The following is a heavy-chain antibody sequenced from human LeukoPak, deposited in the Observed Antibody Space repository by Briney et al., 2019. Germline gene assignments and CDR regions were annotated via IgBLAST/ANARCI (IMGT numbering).Heavy chain of an antibody. V-gene: IGHV4-59*01. CDR2: IYYSGIT. CDR1: GGSIRSYY. J-gene: IGHJ5*02. D-gene: IGHD4-17*01. CDR3: ARGGTTVTPGLLWFDP. Sequence: PSETLSLTCTISGGSIRSYYWSWIRQPPGKGLEWIGYIYYSGITNYNPSLVSRVTISVDTSKNQFSLKLSSVTAADTAVYYCARGGTTVTPGLLWFDPWGQGTLVTVSS.